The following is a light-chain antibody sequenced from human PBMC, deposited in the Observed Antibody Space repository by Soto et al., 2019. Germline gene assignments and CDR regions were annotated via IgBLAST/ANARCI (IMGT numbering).Light chain of an antibody. CDR1: QSVSSTV. J-gene: IGKJ1*01. V-gene: IGKV3-20*01. CDR3: QQYESTRT. CDR2: GAS. Sequence: ESVLTQSPGTLSLSPGDRATLSCRASQSVSSTVLAWYQQKPGQAPRVVIYGASTRATGIPDRFSGSGSETDFTLTISRLEPEDFAVYYCQQYESTRTFGQGTKVEMK.